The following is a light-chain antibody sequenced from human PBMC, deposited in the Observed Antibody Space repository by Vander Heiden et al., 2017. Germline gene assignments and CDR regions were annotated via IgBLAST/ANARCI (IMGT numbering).Light chain of an antibody. CDR1: QSLLHSNGYNY. CDR2: LGS. Sequence: DIVMPQSPLSLPVIPGEPASISCRSSQSLLHSNGYNYLDWYLQKPGQSPQLLIYLGSNRASGVPDRFSGSGSGTDFTLKISRVEAEDVGVYYCRQALQTPRTFGQGTKVEIK. J-gene: IGKJ1*01. CDR3: RQALQTPRT. V-gene: IGKV2-28*01.